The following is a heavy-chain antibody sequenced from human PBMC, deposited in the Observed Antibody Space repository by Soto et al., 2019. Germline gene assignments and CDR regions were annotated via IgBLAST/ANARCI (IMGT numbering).Heavy chain of an antibody. CDR1: GFTFSSYA. J-gene: IGHJ4*02. D-gene: IGHD3-10*01. V-gene: IGHV3-23*01. CDR2: ISGSGGST. CDR3: ARDRELGRTSPYFDF. Sequence: GVSLRLSCAASGFTFSSYAMSWVRQAPGKGLEWVSAISGSGGSTYYADSVKGRFTISRDNSKNTLYLQMNSLRVEDTAMYYCARDRELGRTSPYFDFWGQGPLVTVLL.